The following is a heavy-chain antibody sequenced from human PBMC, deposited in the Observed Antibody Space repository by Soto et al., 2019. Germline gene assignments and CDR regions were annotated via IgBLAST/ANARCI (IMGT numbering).Heavy chain of an antibody. CDR2: IYYSGST. J-gene: IGHJ5*02. CDR3: ARAEYGDSRRSFDP. V-gene: IGHV4-31*03. D-gene: IGHD4-17*01. Sequence: SETLSLTCTVSGGSICSGGYYWSWIRQHPGKGLEWIGYIYYSGSTYYNPSLKSRVTISVDTSKNQFSLKLSSVTAADTAVYYCARAEYGDSRRSFDPWGQGALVTVSS. CDR1: GGSICSGGYY.